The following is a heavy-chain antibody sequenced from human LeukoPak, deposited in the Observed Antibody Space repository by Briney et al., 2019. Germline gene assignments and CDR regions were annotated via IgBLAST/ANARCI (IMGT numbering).Heavy chain of an antibody. CDR1: GASISDYY. J-gene: IGHJ4*02. D-gene: IGHD4-23*01. Sequence: SETLSLTCTVPGASISDYYWSWIRQPPEKGLEWIGYVFYRGNTNYNPSLKSRVTMSLDTSKNQFSLKLKSVTAADTAVYYCGRVANSGGMYFDYWGQGTLVTVSS. V-gene: IGHV4-59*01. CDR2: VFYRGNT. CDR3: GRVANSGGMYFDY.